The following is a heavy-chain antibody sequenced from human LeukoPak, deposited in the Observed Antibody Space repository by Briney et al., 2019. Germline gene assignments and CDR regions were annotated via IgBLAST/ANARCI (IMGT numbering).Heavy chain of an antibody. Sequence: GGSLRLSCAASGFTFSTYAMHWVRQAPGKGLEWVAVIWYDGIDKYYADSVKGRFTISRDNAKNSLYLQMNSPRAEDTAVYYCGRGGSVGYNYNAFDIWGQGTVVTVSS. CDR3: GRGGSVGYNYNAFDI. CDR1: GFTFSTYA. V-gene: IGHV3-33*01. J-gene: IGHJ3*02. CDR2: IWYDGIDK. D-gene: IGHD3-22*01.